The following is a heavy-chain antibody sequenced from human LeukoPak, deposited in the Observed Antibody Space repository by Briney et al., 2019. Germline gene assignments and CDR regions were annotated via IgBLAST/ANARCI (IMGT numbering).Heavy chain of an antibody. CDR2: IYYSGST. Sequence: PSETLSLTCTVSGGSISSYYWSWIRQPPGKGLEWIGYIYYSGSTNYNPSLKSRVTISVDTSKNQFSLKLSSVTAADTAVYYCARDSPPLGGYQRAAFDIWGQGTMVTVSS. J-gene: IGHJ3*02. D-gene: IGHD3-16*02. CDR1: GGSISSYY. CDR3: ARDSPPLGGYQRAAFDI. V-gene: IGHV4-59*01.